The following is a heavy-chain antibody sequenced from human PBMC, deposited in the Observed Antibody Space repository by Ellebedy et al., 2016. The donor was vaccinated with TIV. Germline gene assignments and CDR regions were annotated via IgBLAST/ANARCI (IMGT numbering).Heavy chain of an antibody. Sequence: AASVKVSCKASGYTFTGYYMHWVRQAPGQGPEWMGWINPNTGGTHFAQKFQGRVTMTRDTSISTAYMELSSLGSDDTAGYYCASENRGSCGGISSFAFDFWGQGTLVTVSS. J-gene: IGHJ4*02. D-gene: IGHD2-2*01. CDR3: ASENRGSCGGISSFAFDF. CDR1: GYTFTGYY. V-gene: IGHV1-2*02. CDR2: INPNTGGT.